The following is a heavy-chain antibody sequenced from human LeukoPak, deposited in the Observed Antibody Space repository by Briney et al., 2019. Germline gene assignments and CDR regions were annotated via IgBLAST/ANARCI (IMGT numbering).Heavy chain of an antibody. J-gene: IGHJ4*02. CDR3: ARGPLWFGDLDY. CDR1: GYTFTGYY. V-gene: IGHV1-8*02. Sequence: ASVKVSCKASGYTFTGYYMHWVRQATGQGLEWMGWMNPNSGNTGYAQKFQGRVTMTRNTSISTAYMELSSLRSEDTAVYYCARGPLWFGDLDYWGQGTLVTVSS. CDR2: MNPNSGNT. D-gene: IGHD3-10*01.